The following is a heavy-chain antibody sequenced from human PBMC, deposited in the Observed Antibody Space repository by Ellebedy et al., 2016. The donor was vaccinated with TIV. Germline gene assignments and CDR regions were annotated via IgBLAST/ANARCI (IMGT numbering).Heavy chain of an antibody. Sequence: AASVKVSCKESGYTFSSYYMHWVRQAPGQGLEWMGIINPSGGSTTYAQNLQGRVTMTRDTSTTTVYMELSSLRSEDTAVYYWARARSSGWLHTPDYWGQGTLVIVSS. CDR1: GYTFSSYY. D-gene: IGHD6-19*01. V-gene: IGHV1-46*04. CDR2: INPSGGST. J-gene: IGHJ4*02. CDR3: ARARSSGWLHTPDY.